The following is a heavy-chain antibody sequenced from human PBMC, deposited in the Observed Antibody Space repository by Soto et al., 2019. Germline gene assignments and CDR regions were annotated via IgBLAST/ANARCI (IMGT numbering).Heavy chain of an antibody. CDR3: ARAEYYDSSGYFNDY. J-gene: IGHJ4*02. Sequence: GASVKVSCKASGYTFTSYYMNWVRQAPGQGLEWLGIINPSGGYTTYAQRFLGRVTMTSDTSTSTAYMELRSLRSDDTAVYYCARAEYYDSSGYFNDYWGQGTLVTVSS. CDR1: GYTFTSYY. D-gene: IGHD3-22*01. V-gene: IGHV1-46*01. CDR2: INPSGGYT.